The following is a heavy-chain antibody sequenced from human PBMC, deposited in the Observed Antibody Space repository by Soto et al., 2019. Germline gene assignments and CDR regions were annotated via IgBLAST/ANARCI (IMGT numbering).Heavy chain of an antibody. V-gene: IGHV1-2*02. D-gene: IGHD5-12*01. CDR2: INPNSGGT. Sequence: QVQLVQSGAEVKKPGASVKVSCKASGYTFTGYYMHWVRRAPGQGLEWMGWINPNSGGTNYAQKFQGRVTMTRDTSISTAYMELSRLRSDDTAVYYCATGGGYSGYDPPLDYWGQGTLVTVSS. J-gene: IGHJ4*02. CDR1: GYTFTGYY. CDR3: ATGGGYSGYDPPLDY.